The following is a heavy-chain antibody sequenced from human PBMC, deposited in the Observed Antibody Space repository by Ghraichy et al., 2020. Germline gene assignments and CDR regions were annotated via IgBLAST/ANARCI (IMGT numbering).Heavy chain of an antibody. CDR3: ARDSGGSVWFDP. CDR1: GFTFSPYD. CDR2: ISSSGDYI. J-gene: IGHJ5*02. V-gene: IGHV3-21*01. D-gene: IGHD2-15*01. Sequence: GGSLRLSCVASGFTFSPYDMDWVRQAPGKGLEWVSSISSSGDYIYYADSVKGRFTTYRDNAENSLYLQMNSLRVEDTAVYFCARDSGGSVWFDPWGQGTLVTVSS.